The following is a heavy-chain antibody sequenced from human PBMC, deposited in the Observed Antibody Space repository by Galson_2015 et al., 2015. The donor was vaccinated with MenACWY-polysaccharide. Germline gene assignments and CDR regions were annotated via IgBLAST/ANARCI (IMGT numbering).Heavy chain of an antibody. J-gene: IGHJ4*02. CDR1: GFTFSSYW. CDR3: SRGLNGNDRPLGFGS. V-gene: IGHV3-23*01. Sequence: SLRLSCAASGFTFSSYWMHWVRQVPGKGLEWVSAIRSSGTNTYYADSVKGRFTISRDNSKNTLYLQMNSLKTEDTAVYYCSRGLNGNDRPLGFGSWGQGSLVTVSS. CDR2: IRSSGTNT. D-gene: IGHD1-1*01.